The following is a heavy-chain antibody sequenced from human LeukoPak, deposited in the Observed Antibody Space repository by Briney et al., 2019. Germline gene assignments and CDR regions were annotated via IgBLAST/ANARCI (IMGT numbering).Heavy chain of an antibody. CDR1: GFTFSSYN. J-gene: IGHJ4*02. CDR3: ARGHPWGLAFDY. Sequence: GGSLRLSCAASGFTFSSYNMGWVRQAPGKGLEWVSSISSSSSFIHYADSLKGRFTISRDNAQNSLYLQMTSLRAEDTALYYCARGHPWGLAFDYWGQGTLVTVSS. D-gene: IGHD7-27*01. CDR2: ISSSSSFI. V-gene: IGHV3-21*01.